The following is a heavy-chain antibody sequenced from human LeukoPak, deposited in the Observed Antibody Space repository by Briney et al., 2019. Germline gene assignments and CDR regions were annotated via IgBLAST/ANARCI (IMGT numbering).Heavy chain of an antibody. D-gene: IGHD1-26*01. V-gene: IGHV4-4*07. J-gene: IGHJ4*02. CDR1: GGSISGYY. Sequence: SETLSLTCTVSGGSISGYYWSWIRQPAGKGLEWIGRIYTSGSTNYNPSLKSRVTMSVDTSKNQFSLKLSSVTAADTAVYYCARDRTYSGSYCYYFDYWGQGTLVTVSS. CDR3: ARDRTYSGSYCYYFDY. CDR2: IYTSGST.